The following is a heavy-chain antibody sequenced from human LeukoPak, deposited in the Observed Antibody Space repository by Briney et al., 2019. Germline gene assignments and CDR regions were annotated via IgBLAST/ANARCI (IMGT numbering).Heavy chain of an antibody. D-gene: IGHD2-15*01. V-gene: IGHV3-30*02. J-gene: IGHJ3*02. CDR3: AKLPVPYCSGGSCYGSGFLI. CDR2: IRNDGSDK. CDR1: GFTFSSSD. Sequence: GGSLRLSCAASGFTFSSSDMDWVRQAPGKGLEWVSFIRNDGSDKYYADSVKGRFTISRDNSKNTLYLQMNSLRAEDTAVYYCAKLPVPYCSGGSCYGSGFLIWGQGTMVTVSS.